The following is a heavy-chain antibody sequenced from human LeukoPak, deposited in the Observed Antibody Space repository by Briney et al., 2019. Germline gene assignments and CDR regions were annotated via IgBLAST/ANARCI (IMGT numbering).Heavy chain of an antibody. V-gene: IGHV3-21*04. CDR1: GFTFSSYS. J-gene: IGHJ3*02. CDR2: ISSSSSYI. CDR3: LVAATLGLGAFDI. D-gene: IGHD2-15*01. Sequence: GGSLRLSCAASGFTFSSYSMNWVRQAPGKGLEWVSSISSSSSYIYYADSVKGRFTISRDNSKNTLYLQMNSLRAEDTAVYYCLVAATLGLGAFDIWGQGTMVTVSS.